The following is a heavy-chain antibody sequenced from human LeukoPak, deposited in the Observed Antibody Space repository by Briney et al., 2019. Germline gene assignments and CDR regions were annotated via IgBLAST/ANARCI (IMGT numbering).Heavy chain of an antibody. CDR1: GYTFTSYG. J-gene: IGHJ4*02. V-gene: IGHV1-18*01. Sequence: GASVKVSCKASGYTFTSYGISWVRQAPGQGLEWMGWISAYNGNTNYAQKLQGRVTMTTDTSTSTAYMELRSLRSDDTAVYYCARDGKYYDFWSGYSTFDYWGQGTLVTVSS. D-gene: IGHD3-3*01. CDR3: ARDGKYYDFWSGYSTFDY. CDR2: ISAYNGNT.